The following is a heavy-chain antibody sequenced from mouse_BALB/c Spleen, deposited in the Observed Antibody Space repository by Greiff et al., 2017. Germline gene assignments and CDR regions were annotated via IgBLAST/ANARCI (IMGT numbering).Heavy chain of an antibody. J-gene: IGHJ1*01. D-gene: IGHD2-1*01. Sequence: EVQLQQSGPELVKPGASVKISCKASGYTFTDYNMHWVKQSHGKSLEWIGYIYPYNGGTGYNQKFKSKATLTVDNSSSTAYMELRSLTSEDSAVYYCARNGNYVGWYFDVWGAGTTVTVSS. V-gene: IGHV1S29*02. CDR2: IYPYNGGT. CDR1: GYTFTDYN. CDR3: ARNGNYVGWYFDV.